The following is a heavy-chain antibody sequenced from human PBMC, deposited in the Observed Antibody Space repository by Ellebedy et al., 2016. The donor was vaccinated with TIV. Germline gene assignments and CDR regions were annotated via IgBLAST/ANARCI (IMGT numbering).Heavy chain of an antibody. CDR3: AKDRTPGDGYWVFDS. Sequence: GESLKISCAAPGFTFSPYAMAWVRQAPGKGLEWVSGIVGSGAEKYADSVKGCFTISRDNSKRTVDLQMRSVRAEDTAVYFCAKDRTPGDGYWVFDSWGQGTMVSVSS. D-gene: IGHD5-18*01. V-gene: IGHV3-23*01. CDR1: GFTFSPYA. CDR2: IVGSGA. J-gene: IGHJ4*02.